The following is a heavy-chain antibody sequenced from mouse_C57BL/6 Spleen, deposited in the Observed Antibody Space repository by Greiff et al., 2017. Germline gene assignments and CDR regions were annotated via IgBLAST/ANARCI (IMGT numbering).Heavy chain of an antibody. CDR2: IYPGSGST. D-gene: IGHD3-1*01. Sequence: VQLQQPGAELVKPGASVKMSCKASGYTFTSYWITWVKQRPGQGLEWIGDIYPGSGSTNYNEKFKSKATLTVDTSSSTAYMQRSSLTSEDSAVYYCARWATPTPYFGVWGTGTTVTVSS. V-gene: IGHV1-55*01. CDR1: GYTFTSYW. CDR3: ARWATPTPYFGV. J-gene: IGHJ1*03.